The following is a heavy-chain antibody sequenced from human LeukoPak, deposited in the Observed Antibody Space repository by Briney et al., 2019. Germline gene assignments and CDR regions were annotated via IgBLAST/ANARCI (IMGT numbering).Heavy chain of an antibody. J-gene: IGHJ6*02. CDR3: ARDWAPYSNYVYYYYGMDV. CDR2: ISYDGSNK. CDR1: GFTFSTFG. Sequence: PGGSLRLSCAASGFTFSTFGMHWVRQAPSKGLEWVAGISYDGSNKYYADSVKGRFTISRDNSKNTLYLQMNSLRAEDTAVYYCARDWAPYSNYVYYYYGMDVWGQGTTVTVSS. D-gene: IGHD4-11*01. V-gene: IGHV3-30*03.